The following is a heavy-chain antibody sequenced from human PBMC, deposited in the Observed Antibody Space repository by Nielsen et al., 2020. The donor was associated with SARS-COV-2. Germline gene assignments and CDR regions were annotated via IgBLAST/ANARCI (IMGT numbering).Heavy chain of an antibody. CDR1: GCSINLYY. V-gene: IGHV4-59*01. D-gene: IGHD1-26*01. Sequence: SETLSLTCTVSGCSINLYYWSWIRQPPGKGLDWIGYVYSSGSTDYNPSLKSRVTMSVDTFRNQFSLKLNSVTPADAAVYYCARRWSNYDPFDYWGEGSLVTVSS. J-gene: IGHJ4*02. CDR2: VYSSGST. CDR3: ARRWSNYDPFDY.